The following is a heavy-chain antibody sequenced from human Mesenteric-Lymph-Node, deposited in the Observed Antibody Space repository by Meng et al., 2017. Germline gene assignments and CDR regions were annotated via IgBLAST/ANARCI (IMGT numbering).Heavy chain of an antibody. D-gene: IGHD6-19*01. CDR3: ARVAVTGTPGLWN. V-gene: IGHV4-61*02. CDR1: GGSISSGSYY. CDR2: IYTSGST. Sequence: LRLSCTVSGGSISSGSYYWSWIRQPAGKGLEWIGRIYTSGSTNYNPSLKSRVTISVDTSKNQFSLKLSSVTAADTAVYYCARVAVTGTPGLWNWGQGTLVTVSS. J-gene: IGHJ4*02.